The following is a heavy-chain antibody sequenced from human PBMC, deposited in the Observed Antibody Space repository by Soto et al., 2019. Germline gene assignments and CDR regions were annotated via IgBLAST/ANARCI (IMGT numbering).Heavy chain of an antibody. D-gene: IGHD3-3*01. CDR1: GGSISSGGYS. CDR2: VFHSGST. J-gene: IGHJ3*02. CDR3: ARDRASGDFWSGYYGEMGLFDI. V-gene: IGHV4-30-2*01. Sequence: SETLSLTCAVSGGSISSGGYSWSWIRQPPGKGLEWIGYVFHSGSTYYSPSLQSRVTISIDGSKNQFYLELASVTAADTAVYYCARDRASGDFWSGYYGEMGLFDIWGQGTMVTVSS.